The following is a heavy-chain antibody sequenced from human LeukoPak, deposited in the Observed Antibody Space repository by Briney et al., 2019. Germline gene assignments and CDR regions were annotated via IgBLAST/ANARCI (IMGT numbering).Heavy chain of an antibody. CDR3: ARDRMGSSWYGDYYFDY. CDR2: ISSSSSTI. J-gene: IGHJ4*02. V-gene: IGHV3-48*04. D-gene: IGHD6-13*01. CDR1: GFTFSSYS. Sequence: GGSLRLSCAASGFTFSSYSMNWVRQAPGKGLEWVSYISSSSSTIYYADSVKGRFTISRDNAKNSLYLQMNSLRAEDTAAYYCARDRMGSSWYGDYYFDYWGQGTLVTVSS.